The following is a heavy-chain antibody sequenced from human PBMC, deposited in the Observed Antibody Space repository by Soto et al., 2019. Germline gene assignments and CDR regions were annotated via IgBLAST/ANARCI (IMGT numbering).Heavy chain of an antibody. Sequence: PVWSLRLSCAASGFRVSDNSMSWVRQAPGKGLEWVSVIQSDATTYFADSVKGRFIISRDNSKNTVYLQMNSLRAEDTDTYYCARELSGSWYTWFDPWVKGNLV. CDR1: GFRVSDNS. V-gene: IGHV3-53*01. CDR3: ARELSGSWYTWFDP. CDR2: IQSDATT. J-gene: IGHJ5*02. D-gene: IGHD6-13*01.